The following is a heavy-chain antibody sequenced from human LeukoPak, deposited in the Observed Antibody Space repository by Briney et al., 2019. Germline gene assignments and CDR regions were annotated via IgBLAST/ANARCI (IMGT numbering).Heavy chain of an antibody. Sequence: SETLSLTCAVYGGSFSGYYWSWIRQPPGKGLEWIGEINHSGSTNYNPSLKSRVTISVDTSKNQFSLKLSSVTAADTAVCYCARAPRPANDYGDYYYYGMDVWGQGTTVTVSS. D-gene: IGHD4-17*01. CDR3: ARAPRPANDYGDYYYYGMDV. V-gene: IGHV4-34*01. CDR1: GGSFSGYY. J-gene: IGHJ6*02. CDR2: INHSGST.